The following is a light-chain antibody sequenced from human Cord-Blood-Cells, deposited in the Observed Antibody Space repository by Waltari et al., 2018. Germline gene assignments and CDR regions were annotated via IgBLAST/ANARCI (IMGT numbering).Light chain of an antibody. CDR1: QSVSSN. CDR2: GAS. CDR3: QQYNNWYT. V-gene: IGKV3-15*01. J-gene: IGKJ2*01. Sequence: EKVITQSPATLSVSPGERATLSCRASQSVSSNLAWYQQKPGQAPRLLIYGASTRATGIPARFSGSGSGTEFTLTISSLQSEDFAVYYCQQYNNWYTFGQGTKLEIK.